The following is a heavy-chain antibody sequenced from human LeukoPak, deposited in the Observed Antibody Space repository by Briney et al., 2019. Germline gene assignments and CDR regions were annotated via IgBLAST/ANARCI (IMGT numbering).Heavy chain of an antibody. D-gene: IGHD3-22*01. CDR3: AREGSDGYLFDY. CDR2: TYYRSKWYN. Sequence: SQTLSLTCAISGDSVSSNSATWDWIRQSPSRGLEWLGRTYYRSKWYNDYAVSVKSRGTINPDTSKNQFSLQLNSVTPEDTTVYYCAREGSDGYLFDYWGQGSLVIVSS. V-gene: IGHV6-1*01. CDR1: GDSVSSNSAT. J-gene: IGHJ4*02.